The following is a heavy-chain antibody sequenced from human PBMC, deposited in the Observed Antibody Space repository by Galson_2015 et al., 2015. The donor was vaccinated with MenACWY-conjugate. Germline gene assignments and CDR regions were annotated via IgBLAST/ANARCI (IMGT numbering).Heavy chain of an antibody. D-gene: IGHD1-26*01. Sequence: QSGAEVKKPGESLTISCKASGYNFITYWIGWVRQVPGKGLEWVGLISPIDSKTRYSPAFEGRVTISADDSITTAHLQWNSLQASDTAMYYCARHPPGGRGMDVWGQGTTVTVSS. CDR1: GYNFITYW. CDR3: ARHPPGGRGMDV. CDR2: ISPIDSKT. V-gene: IGHV5-51*01. J-gene: IGHJ6*02.